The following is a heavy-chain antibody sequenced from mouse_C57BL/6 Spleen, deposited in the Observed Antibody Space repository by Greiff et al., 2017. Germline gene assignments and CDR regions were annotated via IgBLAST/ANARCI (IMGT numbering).Heavy chain of an antibody. CDR3: TSGLGPYYYAMDY. V-gene: IGHV1-15*01. J-gene: IGHJ4*01. Sequence: QVQLQQSGAELVRPGASVTLSCKASGYTFTDYEMHWVKQTPVHGLEWIGAIDPETGGTAYNQKFKGKAILTADKSSSTAYMELRSLTSEDSAVYYCTSGLGPYYYAMDYWGQGTSVTVSS. CDR1: GYTFTDYE. CDR2: IDPETGGT. D-gene: IGHD4-1*01.